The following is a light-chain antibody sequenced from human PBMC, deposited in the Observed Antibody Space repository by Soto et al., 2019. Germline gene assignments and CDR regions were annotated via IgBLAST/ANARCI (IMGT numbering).Light chain of an antibody. CDR2: EGS. J-gene: IGLJ3*02. V-gene: IGLV2-23*01. CDR3: CSYAGSSTWV. CDR1: SSDVGSYNL. Sequence: QSALTQPGSVSGSPGQSITISCTGTSSDVGSYNLVSWYQQHPGKAPKLMIYEGSKRPLGVSNRFSGSKSGNTASLTISGLQAEDEADYYCCSYAGSSTWVFGGGTKLTVL.